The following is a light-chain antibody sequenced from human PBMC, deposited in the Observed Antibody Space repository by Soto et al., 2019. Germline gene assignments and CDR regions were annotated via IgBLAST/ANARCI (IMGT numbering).Light chain of an antibody. Sequence: IVMTQSPATLPVSPGERATLSCRASQSVSSSYLAWYQQKPGQAPRLLIYGASNRATGIPDRFSGSGSGTDLTLTISRLEPEDFAVYYCQQYDNSPLTFGGGTKVDI. V-gene: IGKV3-20*01. CDR2: GAS. J-gene: IGKJ4*01. CDR3: QQYDNSPLT. CDR1: QSVSSSY.